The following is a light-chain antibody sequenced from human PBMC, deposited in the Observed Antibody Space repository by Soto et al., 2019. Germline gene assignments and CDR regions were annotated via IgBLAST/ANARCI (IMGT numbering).Light chain of an antibody. Sequence: QMTPLASTLSVSVGNRATVTGRASQSISSWLAWYQQKPGKAPKLLIYDASSLESGVPSRFSGSGSGTEFTLTISSLQPDDFATYYCQQYNSYSLTFGQGAKLDIK. CDR3: QQYNSYSLT. CDR2: DAS. J-gene: IGKJ1*01. CDR1: QSISSW. V-gene: IGKV1-5*01.